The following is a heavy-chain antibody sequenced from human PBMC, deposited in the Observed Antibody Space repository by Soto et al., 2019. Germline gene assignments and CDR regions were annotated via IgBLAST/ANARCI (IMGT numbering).Heavy chain of an antibody. CDR2: IYHSGNI. Sequence: QLRLQESGSGLVKPSQTLTLTCAVSGGSISSGGYSWSWIRQPPGKGLEWIGYIYHSGNIYYNPSLKSRVTISVDRSKNQFSLKLSSVTAADTAVYYCAKIPSPWGQGTLVTVSS. V-gene: IGHV4-30-2*01. CDR3: AKIPSP. J-gene: IGHJ5*02. D-gene: IGHD2-21*01. CDR1: GGSISSGGYS.